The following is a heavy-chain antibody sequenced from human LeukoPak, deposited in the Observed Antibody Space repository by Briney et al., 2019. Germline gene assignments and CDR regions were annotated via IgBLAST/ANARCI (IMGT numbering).Heavy chain of an antibody. J-gene: IGHJ4*02. CDR2: ISASGGST. V-gene: IGHV3-23*01. CDR3: AKRATYYFDY. CDR1: GFTFSSSG. Sequence: QLGGSLRLSCVASGFTFSSSGMSWVRQAPGEGLEWVSSISASGGSTYYADSVKGRFTISRDNAKNTLYLQMHSLRAEDTALYYCAKRATYYFDYWGQGTLVTVSS.